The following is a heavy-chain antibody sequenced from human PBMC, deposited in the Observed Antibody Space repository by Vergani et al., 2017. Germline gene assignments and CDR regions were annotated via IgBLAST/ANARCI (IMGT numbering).Heavy chain of an antibody. J-gene: IGHJ4*02. D-gene: IGHD6-13*01. CDR2: IYYSGST. CDR1: GGSLSSGGYY. V-gene: IGHV4-31*03. CDR3: ARGGYSSSWYKTAVAGTGALDH. Sequence: QVQLQESGPGLVKPSQTLSLTCTVSGGSLSSGGYYWSWIRQHPGKGLEWIGYIYYSGSTYYNPSLKSRVTISVDTSKNQFSLKLSSVTAAATAVYYCARGGYSSSWYKTAVAGTGALDHWGQGTLVTVSS.